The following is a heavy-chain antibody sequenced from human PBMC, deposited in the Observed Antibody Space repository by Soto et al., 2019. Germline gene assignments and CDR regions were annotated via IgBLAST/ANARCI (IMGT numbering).Heavy chain of an antibody. Sequence: GXLRLSCAASELTFSNYVMNWVRQAPGKGLEWVSTISYSVDKTYYADSVKGRFTISRDNSKNTLSLQMNSLRAEDAAVYYCARRAINATTNWGAFDIWGQGTMVTASS. V-gene: IGHV3-23*01. J-gene: IGHJ3*02. CDR1: ELTFSNYV. CDR2: ISYSVDKT. CDR3: ARRAINATTNWGAFDI. D-gene: IGHD7-27*01.